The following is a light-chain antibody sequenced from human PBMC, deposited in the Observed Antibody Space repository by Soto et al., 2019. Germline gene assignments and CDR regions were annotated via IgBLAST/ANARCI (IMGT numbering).Light chain of an antibody. CDR2: GAS. CDR1: ENIGKY. J-gene: IGKJ4*01. Sequence: DIQMTQSPSSLSASVGDRVTITCRASENIGKYLNWYQQKQGKAPKIVIYGASSLQSGVPSRFSGSGSGKDFTLTISSLQPEDFAIYYCQQSFSTHELTFGGGTKVDI. V-gene: IGKV1-39*01. CDR3: QQSFSTHELT.